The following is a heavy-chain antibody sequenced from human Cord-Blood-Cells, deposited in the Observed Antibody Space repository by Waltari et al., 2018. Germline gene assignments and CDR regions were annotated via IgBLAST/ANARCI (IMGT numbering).Heavy chain of an antibody. CDR2: IKPNSGNT. J-gene: IGHJ4*02. Sequence: QVQLVQSGAEVKKPGASVNVSCKASGYTFTSYDINWVRQATGQGLEWMVWIKPNSGNTGSEQTFQGRVTMTRNTSISTAYMELSSLRSEDTAGYYCARGGDLGNWGQGTLVTVSS. CDR1: GYTFTSYD. V-gene: IGHV1-8*01. CDR3: ARGGDLGN. D-gene: IGHD7-27*01.